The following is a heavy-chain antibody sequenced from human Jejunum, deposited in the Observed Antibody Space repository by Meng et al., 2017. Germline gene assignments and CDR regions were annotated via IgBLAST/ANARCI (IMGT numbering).Heavy chain of an antibody. CDR3: ARPLGYNGVNLGFFQH. CDR2: VNRKGTT. D-gene: IGHD5-12*01. Sequence: QGQLHQWGAGQSKPSETPSLTCAVYGASIGGYFWSWIRQTPGKEPEWMGEVNRKGTTNYNPSLEGRVSISVDTSKNQCSLTLNSVTAADTAVYYCARPLGYNGVNLGFFQHWGQGTLVTVSS. CDR1: GASIGGYF. V-gene: IGHV4-34*01. J-gene: IGHJ1*01.